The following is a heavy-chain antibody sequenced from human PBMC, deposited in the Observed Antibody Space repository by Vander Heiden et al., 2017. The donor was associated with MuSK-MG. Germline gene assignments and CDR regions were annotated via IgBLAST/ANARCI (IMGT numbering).Heavy chain of an antibody. V-gene: IGHV5-51*01. CDR2: IYPGDSDT. CDR1: GYSFTNYW. CDR3: ARREICSSDYYYYYFDY. D-gene: IGHD3-22*01. J-gene: IGHJ4*02. Sequence: EVQLVQSGAEVKRPGESLKISCKGSGYSFTNYWIGWVRQMPGKGLEWMGIIYPGDSDTRYSPSFQVQVTISVDRSISTAYLHWSSLKASDTAIYYCARREICSSDYYYYYFDYWGQGTLVTVSS.